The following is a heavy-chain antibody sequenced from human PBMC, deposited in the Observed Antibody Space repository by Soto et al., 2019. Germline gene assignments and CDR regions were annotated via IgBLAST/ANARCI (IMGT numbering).Heavy chain of an antibody. CDR2: INDSGNI. J-gene: IGHJ6*03. D-gene: IGHD3-10*01. Sequence: SETLSLTCAVYGGSFCGYQLSWIRKTPGKGLEWIGEINDSGNINYNPSLKSRVSIFVDTAKKQISLKLSSVTAADTAVYYCARGLILWFGELSRRGGYYYYMDVWGKGTTVTVSS. CDR3: ARGLILWFGELSRRGGYYYYMDV. CDR1: GGSFCGYQ. V-gene: IGHV4-34*01.